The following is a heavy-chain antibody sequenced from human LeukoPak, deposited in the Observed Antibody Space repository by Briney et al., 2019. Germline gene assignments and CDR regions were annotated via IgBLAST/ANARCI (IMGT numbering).Heavy chain of an antibody. CDR1: GGSISSYY. Sequence: SETLSLTCTVSGGSISSYYWSWIRQPPGKGLEWIGYIYYSGSTNYNPSLKSRVTISVDTSKNQFSLKLSSVTAADTAVYYCARFCQIPYFDYWGQGTLVTVSS. CDR2: IYYSGST. J-gene: IGHJ4*02. V-gene: IGHV4-59*01. CDR3: ARFCQIPYFDY. D-gene: IGHD3-3*01.